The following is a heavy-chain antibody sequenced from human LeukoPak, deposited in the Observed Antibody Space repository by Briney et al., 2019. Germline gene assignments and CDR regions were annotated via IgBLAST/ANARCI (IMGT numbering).Heavy chain of an antibody. V-gene: IGHV4-34*01. Sequence: PSETLSLTCAVYGGSFSGYYWSWIRQPPGKGLEWIGEINHSGSTNYNPSRKSRVTISVDTSKNQFSLKPSSVTAADTAVYSCARGYSSSSEGWFDPWGQGTLVTVSS. D-gene: IGHD6-6*01. CDR2: INHSGST. CDR3: ARGYSSSSEGWFDP. J-gene: IGHJ5*02. CDR1: GGSFSGYY.